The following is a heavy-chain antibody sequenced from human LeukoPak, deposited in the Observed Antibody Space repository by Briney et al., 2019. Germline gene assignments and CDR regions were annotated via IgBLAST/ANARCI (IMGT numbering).Heavy chain of an antibody. Sequence: ASVKVSCKASGYTFTGYYMHWVRQAPGQGLEWMGWINPNSGGTNYAQKFQGRVTMTTDTSTSTAYMELRSLRSDDTAVYYCARDRGIFEDYWGQGTLVTVSS. CDR2: INPNSGGT. V-gene: IGHV1-2*02. J-gene: IGHJ4*02. CDR3: ARDRGIFEDY. D-gene: IGHD3-3*01. CDR1: GYTFTGYY.